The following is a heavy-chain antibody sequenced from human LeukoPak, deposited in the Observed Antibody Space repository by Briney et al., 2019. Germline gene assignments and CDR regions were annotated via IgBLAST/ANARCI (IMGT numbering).Heavy chain of an antibody. J-gene: IGHJ6*03. Sequence: PGGSLRLSCAASGFTFSSYAMSWVRQAPGKRLEWVSSISSSSSYIYYADSVKGRFTISRDNAKNSLYLQMNSLRAEDTAVYYCAVIPDTAMVNYYYYMDVWGKGTTVTVSS. CDR3: AVIPDTAMVNYYYYMDV. D-gene: IGHD5-18*01. V-gene: IGHV3-21*01. CDR1: GFTFSSYA. CDR2: ISSSSSYI.